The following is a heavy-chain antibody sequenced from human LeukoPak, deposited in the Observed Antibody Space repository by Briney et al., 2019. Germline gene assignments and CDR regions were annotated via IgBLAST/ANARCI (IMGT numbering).Heavy chain of an antibody. CDR1: GGAFSSYA. J-gene: IGHJ4*02. D-gene: IGHD1-26*01. Sequence: SVKVSCRASGGAFSSYAISWVRQAPGQGLEWMGGIIPIFGTANYAQKFQGRVTITTDESTSTAYMELSSLRSEDTAVYYCARAGELGQLGRSGSYLYWGQGTLVTVSS. CDR3: ARAGELGQLGRSGSYLY. V-gene: IGHV1-69*05. CDR2: IIPIFGTA.